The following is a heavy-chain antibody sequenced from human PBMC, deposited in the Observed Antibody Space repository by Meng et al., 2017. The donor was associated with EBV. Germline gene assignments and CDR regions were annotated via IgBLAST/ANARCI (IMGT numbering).Heavy chain of an antibody. Sequence: QGQVVESGAEVEKPGSSVKVPCKASGGTFSSYAISWVRQAPGQGLEWMGGIIPIFGTANYAQKFQGRVTITADKSTSTAYMELSSLRSEDTAVYYCARAEIAAAGRLDYWGQGTLVTVSS. V-gene: IGHV1-69*06. CDR2: IIPIFGTA. CDR1: GGTFSSYA. J-gene: IGHJ4*02. D-gene: IGHD6-13*01. CDR3: ARAEIAAAGRLDY.